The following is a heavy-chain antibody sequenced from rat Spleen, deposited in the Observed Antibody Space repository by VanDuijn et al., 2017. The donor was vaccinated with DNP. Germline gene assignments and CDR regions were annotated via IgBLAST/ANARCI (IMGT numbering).Heavy chain of an antibody. CDR3: AKGPNYGGWSDYFDY. J-gene: IGHJ2*01. V-gene: IGHV4-2*01. CDR1: GFNFNDYW. Sequence: EVKLVESGGGLVQPGRSLKLSCAASGFNFNDYWMGWVRQAPGKGLEWIGQINKDSSTINYNPSLKEKITISRDNAQNTLYLQMSKLGSEDKAIYYCAKGPNYGGWSDYFDYWGQGVMVTVSS. D-gene: IGHD1-11*01. CDR2: INKDSSTI.